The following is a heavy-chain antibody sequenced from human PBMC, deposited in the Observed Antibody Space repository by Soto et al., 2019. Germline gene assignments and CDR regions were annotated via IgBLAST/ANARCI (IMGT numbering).Heavy chain of an antibody. D-gene: IGHD6-19*01. J-gene: IGHJ4*02. CDR1: GFTFSSYG. Sequence: QVQLVESGGGVVQPGRSLRLSCAASGFTFSSYGMHWVRQAPGKGLEWVAVIWYDGSNKYYADSVKGRFTISRDNSKNTLYLQMNSLRAEDTAVYYCARDLGAVAGQGDFDYWGQGTLVTVSS. V-gene: IGHV3-33*01. CDR2: IWYDGSNK. CDR3: ARDLGAVAGQGDFDY.